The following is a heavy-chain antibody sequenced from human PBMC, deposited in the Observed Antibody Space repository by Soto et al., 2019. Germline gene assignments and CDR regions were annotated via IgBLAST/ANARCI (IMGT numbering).Heavy chain of an antibody. J-gene: IGHJ4*02. D-gene: IGHD3-16*02. V-gene: IGHV3-23*01. CDR3: AKTFMITFGGVIVPWFEY. Sequence: EVQLLESGGGLVQPGGTLRLSCAASGFTFSSYAMSWVRQAPGKGLEWVSAISGSGGSTYYADSVKGRFTISRDNSKNTLYLQMNSLRAEVTAVYYCAKTFMITFGGVIVPWFEYWGQGTLVTVSS. CDR2: ISGSGGST. CDR1: GFTFSSYA.